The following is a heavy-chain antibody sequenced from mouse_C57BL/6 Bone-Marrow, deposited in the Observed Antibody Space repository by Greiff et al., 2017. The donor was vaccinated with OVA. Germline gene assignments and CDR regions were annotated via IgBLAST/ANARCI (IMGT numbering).Heavy chain of an antibody. CDR3: ARPGYGSSYWYFDV. CDR1: GFTFSSYG. V-gene: IGHV5-6*01. D-gene: IGHD1-1*01. J-gene: IGHJ1*03. Sequence: DVHLVESGGDLVKPGGSLKLSCAASGFTFSSYGMSWVRQTPDKRLEWVATISSGGSYTYYPDSVKGRFTISRDNAKNTLYLQMSSLKSEDTAMYYWARPGYGSSYWYFDVWGTGTTVTVSS. CDR2: ISSGGSYT.